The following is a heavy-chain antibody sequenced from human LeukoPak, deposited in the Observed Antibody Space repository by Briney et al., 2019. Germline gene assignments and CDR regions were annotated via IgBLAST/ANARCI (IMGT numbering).Heavy chain of an antibody. D-gene: IGHD5-18*01. Sequence: PGGSLGLSCVASGFALSNYALTWVRQAPGKGLEWVSVISGSGGTTHYADSVKGRFTISRDNSKNTLYLEMNSLRLGDTAMYYCAKVQGGYSYNYFDYWGQGTLVTVSS. V-gene: IGHV3-23*01. J-gene: IGHJ4*02. CDR3: AKVQGGYSYNYFDY. CDR2: ISGSGGTT. CDR1: GFALSNYA.